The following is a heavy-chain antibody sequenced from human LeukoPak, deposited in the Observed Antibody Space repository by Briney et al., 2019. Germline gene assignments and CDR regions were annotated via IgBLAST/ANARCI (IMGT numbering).Heavy chain of an antibody. CDR2: ISGSGGST. V-gene: IGHV3-23*01. CDR1: GFTFSSAW. D-gene: IGHD5-18*01. Sequence: SGGSLRLSCAASGFTFSSAWMSWVRQAPGKGLEWVSAISGSGGSTYYADSVKGRFTISRDNSKNTLYLQMNSLRAEDTAVYYCAKDRSYGYSGAFDIWGQGTMVTVSS. J-gene: IGHJ3*02. CDR3: AKDRSYGYSGAFDI.